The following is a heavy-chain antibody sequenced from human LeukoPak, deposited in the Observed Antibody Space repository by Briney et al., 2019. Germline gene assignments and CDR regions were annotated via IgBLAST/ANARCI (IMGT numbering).Heavy chain of an antibody. V-gene: IGHV3-21*01. CDR3: ARDCSSTSCYGREVDY. CDR1: GFTFSSYS. D-gene: IGHD2-2*01. J-gene: IGHJ4*02. Sequence: GGSLRLSCAASGFTFSSYSMNWVRQAPGKGLEWVSSISSSSSYIYYADSVKGRFTISRDNAKNSLYLQMNSLRAEDTAVYYCARDCSSTSCYGREVDYWGQGTLVTVSS. CDR2: ISSSSSYI.